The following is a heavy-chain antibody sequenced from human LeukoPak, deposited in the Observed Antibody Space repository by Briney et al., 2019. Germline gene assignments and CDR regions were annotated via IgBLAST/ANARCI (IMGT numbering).Heavy chain of an antibody. Sequence: SEILSLTGTVPGDSVTRRNYYWGWIRQPPGKGLEWIGSIDHVHSTNYNPSLKSQVTVSVDTSKNQFSLKLSSVTAADTAVYYCAREGRYCSGGSCYSGYYYYYMDVWGKGTTVTVSS. CDR2: IDHVHST. J-gene: IGHJ6*03. D-gene: IGHD2-15*01. CDR3: AREGRYCSGGSCYSGYYYYYMDV. CDR1: GDSVTRRNYY. V-gene: IGHV4-39*07.